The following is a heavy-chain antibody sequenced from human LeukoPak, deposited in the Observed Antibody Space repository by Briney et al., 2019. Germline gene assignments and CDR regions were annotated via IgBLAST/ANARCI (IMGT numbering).Heavy chain of an antibody. Sequence: QPGGSLRLSCAASGFTFSSYWMRWVRHAPGKGLVWVSRINSDGSSTSYADSVKGRFTISRDNAKNTLYLQMNSLRAEDTAVYYCAGGWFALDYWGQGTLVTVSS. CDR2: INSDGSST. CDR1: GFTFSSYW. CDR3: AGGWFALDY. D-gene: IGHD6-19*01. V-gene: IGHV3-74*01. J-gene: IGHJ4*02.